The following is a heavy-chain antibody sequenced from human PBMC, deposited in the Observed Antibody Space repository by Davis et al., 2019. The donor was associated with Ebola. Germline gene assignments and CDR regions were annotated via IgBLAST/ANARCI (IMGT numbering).Heavy chain of an antibody. Sequence: PGGSLRLSCAASGFTFSSYGMSWVRQAPGKGLEWVANIKQDGSEKYYVDSVKGRFTVSRDNAKSLLYLQMNSLRAEDTAVYYCARDASFWSGYYLDYWGQGTLVTVSS. CDR1: GFTFSSYG. D-gene: IGHD3-3*01. J-gene: IGHJ4*02. V-gene: IGHV3-7*03. CDR3: ARDASFWSGYYLDY. CDR2: IKQDGSEK.